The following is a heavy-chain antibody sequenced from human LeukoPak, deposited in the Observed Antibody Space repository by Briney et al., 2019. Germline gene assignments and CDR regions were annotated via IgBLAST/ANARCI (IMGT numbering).Heavy chain of an antibody. D-gene: IGHD3-3*01. CDR3: ARGGYDFWSGYPYFDY. J-gene: IGHJ4*02. Sequence: SETLSLTCAVYGGSFSGYYWSWIRQPPGKGLEWIGEINHSGSTNYNPSLKSRVTISVDTSKNQFSLKLSSVTAADTAVYYCARGGYDFWSGYPYFDYWGQGTLVTVSS. V-gene: IGHV4-34*01. CDR2: INHSGST. CDR1: GGSFSGYY.